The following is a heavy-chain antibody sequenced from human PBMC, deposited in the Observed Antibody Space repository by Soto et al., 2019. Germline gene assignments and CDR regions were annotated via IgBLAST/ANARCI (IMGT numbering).Heavy chain of an antibody. CDR3: ARDGGSY. CDR1: GFTFSPYA. J-gene: IGHJ4*02. CDR2: ISYDGTNK. D-gene: IGHD3-16*01. Sequence: QVQLVESGGGVVQPGRSLRLSCAASGFTFSPYAMHRVRQAPGKGLEWVAVISYDGTNKYYADSVKGRFTISRDNSKNTLYLQMNSLRAEDTAVYYCARDGGSYWGQGTPVIVSS. V-gene: IGHV3-30-3*01.